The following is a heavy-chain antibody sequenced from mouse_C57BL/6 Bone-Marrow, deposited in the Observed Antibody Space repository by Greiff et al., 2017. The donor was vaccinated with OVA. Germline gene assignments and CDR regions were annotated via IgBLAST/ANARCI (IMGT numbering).Heavy chain of an antibody. CDR1: GFNIKDDY. J-gene: IGHJ2*01. CDR2: IDPENGDT. Sequence: VQLQQSGAELVRPGASAKLSCTASGFNIKDDYMHWVKQRPEQGLEWIGWIDPENGDTEYASKFQGKATITADTSSNTAYLQLSSLTSEDTAVYYCTTRARYGRWGQGTTLTVSS. CDR3: TTRARYGR. D-gene: IGHD2-10*02. V-gene: IGHV14-4*01.